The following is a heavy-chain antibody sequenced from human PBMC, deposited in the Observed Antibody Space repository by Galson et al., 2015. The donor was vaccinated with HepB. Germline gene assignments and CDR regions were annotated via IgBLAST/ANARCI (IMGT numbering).Heavy chain of an antibody. CDR3: ARIQYYDSSGYPSFYFDY. V-gene: IGHV2-70*04. Sequence: PALVKPTQTLTLTCAFSGFSLNTRGTRVSWIRQPPGKALEWLARIDWDDEKFYSTSLKTRLTVSKDTSKNQVVLIMTNMDPVDTATYYCARIQYYDSSGYPSFYFDYWGQGNLVTVSS. D-gene: IGHD3-22*01. CDR1: GFSLNTRGTR. J-gene: IGHJ4*02. CDR2: IDWDDEK.